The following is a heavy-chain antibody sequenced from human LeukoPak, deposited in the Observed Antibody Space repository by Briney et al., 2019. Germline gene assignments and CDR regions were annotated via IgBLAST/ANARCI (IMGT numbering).Heavy chain of an antibody. CDR3: ARGGGLDV. V-gene: IGHV3-7*03. J-gene: IGHJ6*02. Sequence: GGSLRLSCAAPGFTCSNAWMNWARQAPGKGLEWVASINHNGNVNYYVDSVKGRFTISRDNAKNSLYLQMSNLRAEDTAVYFCARGGGLDVWGQGATVTVSS. CDR2: INHNGNVN. CDR1: GFTCSNAW. D-gene: IGHD3-16*01.